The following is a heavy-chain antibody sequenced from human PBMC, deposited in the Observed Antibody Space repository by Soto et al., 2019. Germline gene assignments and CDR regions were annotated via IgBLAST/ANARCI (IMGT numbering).Heavy chain of an antibody. CDR1: GGTFSSYA. Sequence: SVKVSCKASGGTFSSYAISWVRQAPGQGLEWKGGIIPIFGTANYAQKFQGRVTITADESTSTAYMELSSLRSEDTAVYYCATTTLKTDTAMVDFDYWGQGTLVTVSS. J-gene: IGHJ4*02. D-gene: IGHD5-18*01. V-gene: IGHV1-69*13. CDR3: ATTTLKTDTAMVDFDY. CDR2: IIPIFGTA.